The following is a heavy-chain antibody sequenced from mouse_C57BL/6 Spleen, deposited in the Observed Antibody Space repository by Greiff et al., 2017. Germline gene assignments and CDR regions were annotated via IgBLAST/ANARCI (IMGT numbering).Heavy chain of an antibody. CDR1: GYAFSSYW. D-gene: IGHD3-3*01. CDR2: LYPGDGDT. Sequence: VQRVESGAELVKPGASVKISCKASGYAFSSYWMNWVKQRPGKGLEWIGQLYPGDGDTNYNGKFKGKATLTADKSSSTAYMQLSSLTSEDSAVYFCARGAGTLFDYWGQGTTLTVSS. J-gene: IGHJ2*01. CDR3: ARGAGTLFDY. V-gene: IGHV1-80*01.